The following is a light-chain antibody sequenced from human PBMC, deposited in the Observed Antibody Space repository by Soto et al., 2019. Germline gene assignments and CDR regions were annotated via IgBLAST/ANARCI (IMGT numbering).Light chain of an antibody. CDR3: AAWDARLNAVV. V-gene: IGLV1-44*01. J-gene: IGLJ2*01. CDR2: SDN. Sequence: QSVLTQPPSASGTPGQRVTMSCSGSASNIGSNSGSWYRQVPGTAPKLLIYSDNHRPSGVPDRFSGSKSGTSASLAISGLQSEDEADYYCAAWDARLNAVVFGGGTQLTVL. CDR1: ASNIGSNS.